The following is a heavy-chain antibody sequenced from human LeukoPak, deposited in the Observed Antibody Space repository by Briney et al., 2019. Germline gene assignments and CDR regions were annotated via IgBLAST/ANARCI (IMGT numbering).Heavy chain of an antibody. J-gene: IGHJ6*02. CDR2: INHSGST. Sequence: SETLSLTCAVYGGSFSVYYWSWIRQPPGKGLEWIGEINHSGSTNYNPSLKSRVTISVDTSKNQFSLKLSSVTAADTAVYYCASRIVVVPAAIRRYYYYGMDVWGQGTTVTVSS. V-gene: IGHV4-34*01. CDR3: ASRIVVVPAAIRRYYYYGMDV. D-gene: IGHD2-2*02. CDR1: GGSFSVYY.